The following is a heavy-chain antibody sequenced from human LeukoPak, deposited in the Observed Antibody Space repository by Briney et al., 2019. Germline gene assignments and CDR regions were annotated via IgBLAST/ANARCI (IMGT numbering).Heavy chain of an antibody. D-gene: IGHD3-22*01. J-gene: IGHJ4*02. CDR3: AREGPKQYYYDSSGPLDY. CDR1: GGSISSYY. Sequence: PSETLSLTCTVSGGSISSYYWSWIRQPPGKGLEWIGYIYHSGSTNYNPSLKSRVTISVDTSKNQFSLKLSSVTAADTAVYYCAREGPKQYYYDSSGPLDYWGQGTLVTVSS. V-gene: IGHV4-59*12. CDR2: IYHSGST.